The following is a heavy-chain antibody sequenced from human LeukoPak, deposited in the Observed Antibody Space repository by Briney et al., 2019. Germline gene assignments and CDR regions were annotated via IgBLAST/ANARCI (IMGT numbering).Heavy chain of an antibody. CDR1: GFTVISYG. D-gene: IGHD6-19*01. Sequence: GGSLRLSCAASGFTVISYGISWVSQDPGKGREWVATIKQDGNEKNYVSSVECRFTIPRDNAKNSLCLQMTSLRAEDTAVYYCARASYSSGWSSKYWGQGTLVTVSS. J-gene: IGHJ4*02. V-gene: IGHV3-7*04. CDR3: ARASYSSGWSSKY. CDR2: IKQDGNEK.